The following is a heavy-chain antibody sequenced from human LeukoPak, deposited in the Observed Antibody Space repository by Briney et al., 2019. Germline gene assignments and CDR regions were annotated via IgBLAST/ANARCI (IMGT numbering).Heavy chain of an antibody. J-gene: IGHJ6*02. V-gene: IGHV4-61*08. CDR3: ARGYCSGGSCYWPYYYYYGMDV. Sequence: PSETLSLTCTVSGGSISSGGYYWSWIRQHPGKGLEWIVYIYYSGSTYYNPSLKSRVTISVDTSKNQFSLKLSSVTAADTAVYYCARGYCSGGSCYWPYYYYYGMDVWGQGTTVTVSS. CDR2: IYYSGST. D-gene: IGHD2-15*01. CDR1: GGSISSGGYY.